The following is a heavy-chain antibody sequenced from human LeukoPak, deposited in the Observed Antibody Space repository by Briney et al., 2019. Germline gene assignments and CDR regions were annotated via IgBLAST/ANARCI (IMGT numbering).Heavy chain of an antibody. Sequence: SSVKVSCKASGGTFSSYAISWVRQAPGQGLEWMGRIIPILGIANYAQKFQGRVTITADKSTSTAYMELSSLRSEDTAVYYCARVDTAMVIDYWGQGTLVTVSS. D-gene: IGHD5-18*01. CDR3: ARVDTAMVIDY. CDR2: IIPILGIA. CDR1: GGTFSSYA. V-gene: IGHV1-69*04. J-gene: IGHJ4*02.